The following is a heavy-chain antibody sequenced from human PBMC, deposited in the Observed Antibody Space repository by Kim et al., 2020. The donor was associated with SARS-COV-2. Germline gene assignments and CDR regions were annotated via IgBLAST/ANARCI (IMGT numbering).Heavy chain of an antibody. V-gene: IGHV3-49*02. D-gene: IGHD6-19*01. J-gene: IGHJ4*02. CDR3: TRSIAVAGSFDY. Sequence: EYAASVKGRFTISRDESKSIAYLQMNSLKTEDTAVYYCTRSIAVAGSFDYWGQGTLVTVSS.